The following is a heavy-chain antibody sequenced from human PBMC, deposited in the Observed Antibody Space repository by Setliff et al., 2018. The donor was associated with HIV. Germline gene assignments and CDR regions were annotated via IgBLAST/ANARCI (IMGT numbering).Heavy chain of an antibody. V-gene: IGHV1-2*02. J-gene: IGHJ4*02. D-gene: IGHD3-9*01. Sequence: ASVKVSCKTFGYRFTDFYVNWVRQAPGQGLEWMGWINPKGGATKNAQKFQGRVTMTRDTSISTVYMELSSLRSDDTALYFCARRAEDLAINPPSFDYYFDYWGQGTPVTVSS. CDR2: INPKGGAT. CDR3: ARRAEDLAINPPSFDYYFDY. CDR1: GYRFTDFY.